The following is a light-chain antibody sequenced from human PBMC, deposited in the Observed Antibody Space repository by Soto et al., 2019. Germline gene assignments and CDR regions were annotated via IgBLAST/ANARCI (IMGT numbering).Light chain of an antibody. V-gene: IGKV3-15*01. J-gene: IGKJ4*01. CDR1: QSAISN. CDR2: DAS. CDR3: HQYYKWPLT. Sequence: EIVMTQSPATLSVSPGERLTLSCRASQSAISNLAWYQQKTGQXPXXLIYDASTRATDIPARFSGSGSGTDFTLTISSLLSEDFAVYYCHQYYKWPLTFGGGTKVDI.